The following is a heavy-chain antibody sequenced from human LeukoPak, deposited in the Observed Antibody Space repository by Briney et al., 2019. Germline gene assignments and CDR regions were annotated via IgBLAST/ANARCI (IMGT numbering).Heavy chain of an antibody. D-gene: IGHD6-19*01. Sequence: PGRSLRLSCAASGFTFSSYAMHWVRQAPGKGLEWVAVISYDGSNKYYADSVKGRFTISRDNSKNTLYLQMNSLRAEDTAVYYCAKDPPSFIAVAGADYWGQGTLVTVSS. CDR3: AKDPPSFIAVAGADY. J-gene: IGHJ4*02. CDR2: ISYDGSNK. CDR1: GFTFSSYA. V-gene: IGHV3-30*04.